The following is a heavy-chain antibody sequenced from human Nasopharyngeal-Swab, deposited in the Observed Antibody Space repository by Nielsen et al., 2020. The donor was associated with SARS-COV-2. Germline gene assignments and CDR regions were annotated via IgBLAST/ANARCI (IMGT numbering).Heavy chain of an antibody. D-gene: IGHD2-21*01. J-gene: IGHJ4*02. CDR3: TSHILWWPFFDY. V-gene: IGHV3-49*04. CDR2: IRSKAYGGIT. CDR1: GFTFGDYA. Sequence: GESLKISCTASGFTFGDYAMSWVRQAPGKGLEWVGFIRSKAYGGITEYAASVKGRLTISRDDSKSIAYLQMNSLKTEDTAVYYCTSHILWWPFFDYWGQGTLVTVSS.